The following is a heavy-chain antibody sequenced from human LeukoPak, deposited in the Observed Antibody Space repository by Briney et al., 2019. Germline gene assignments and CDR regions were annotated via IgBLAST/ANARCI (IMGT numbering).Heavy chain of an antibody. J-gene: IGHJ5*02. Sequence: ASVKVSCKASGYTFTGYYMHRVRQAPGQGLEWTGWINPNSGGTNYAQKFQGRVTMTRDTSISTAYMELSRLRSDDTAVYYCARDPGASRGTTNWFDPWGQGTLVTVSS. D-gene: IGHD1-1*01. V-gene: IGHV1-2*02. CDR1: GYTFTGYY. CDR3: ARDPGASRGTTNWFDP. CDR2: INPNSGGT.